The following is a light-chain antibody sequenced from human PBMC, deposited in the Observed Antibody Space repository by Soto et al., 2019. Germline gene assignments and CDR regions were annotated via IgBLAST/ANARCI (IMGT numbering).Light chain of an antibody. J-gene: IGKJ1*01. V-gene: IGKV1-39*01. CDR3: QQSFSTPLT. CDR2: SAS. CDR1: QSISNY. Sequence: DIQLTQSPSSLSASVGDRVSITCRASQSISNYLNWYQQKPGKAPKLLIYSASTLQSGVPSRLSGSGSGTDFTLTISNLQPEDFATYHCQQSFSTPLTFGQGTKVDIK.